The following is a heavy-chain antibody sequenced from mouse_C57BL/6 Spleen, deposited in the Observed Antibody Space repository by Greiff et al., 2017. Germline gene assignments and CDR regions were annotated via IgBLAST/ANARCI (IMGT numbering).Heavy chain of an antibody. V-gene: IGHV1-26*01. CDR2: INPNNGGT. CDR1: GYTFTDYY. J-gene: IGHJ2*01. Sequence: VQLQQSGPELVKPGASVKISCKASGYTFTDYYMNWVKQSHGKSLEWIGDINPNNGGTSYNQKFKGKATLTVDKSSSTAYMELRSLTSEDSAVYYCARTTVVAFDYWGQGTTLTVSS. D-gene: IGHD1-1*01. CDR3: ARTTVVAFDY.